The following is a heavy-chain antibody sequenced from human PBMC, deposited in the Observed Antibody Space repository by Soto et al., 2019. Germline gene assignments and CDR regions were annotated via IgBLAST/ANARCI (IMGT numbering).Heavy chain of an antibody. CDR2: ISYRGRT. V-gene: IGHV4-30-4*08. Sequence: NPSETLSLTCTVSGGSITGADYYWSWIRQPPGKGLEWIGYISYRGRTYYNPSLKSRLTISLDTSKNQFSLKLSSVTAADTAVYYCARASTTVTTLDYSGQGTLVTVSS. CDR3: ARASTTVTTLDY. J-gene: IGHJ4*02. D-gene: IGHD4-17*01. CDR1: GGSITGADYY.